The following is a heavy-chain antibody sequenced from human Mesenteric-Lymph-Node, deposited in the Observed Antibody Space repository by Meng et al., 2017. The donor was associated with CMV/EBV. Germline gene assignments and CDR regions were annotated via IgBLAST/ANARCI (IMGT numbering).Heavy chain of an antibody. Sequence: KAPGNILSRDICHWVRQAPGQGLEWVGLINPSGRATAYAQKFRGRVTMASDTSTSTVYMEVNSLRSDDTALYYCVVTACDSNSCYPAYWGQGTLVTVSS. D-gene: IGHD2-2*01. CDR3: VVTACDSNSCYPAY. J-gene: IGHJ4*02. V-gene: IGHV1-46*01. CDR2: INPSGRAT. CDR1: GNILSRDI.